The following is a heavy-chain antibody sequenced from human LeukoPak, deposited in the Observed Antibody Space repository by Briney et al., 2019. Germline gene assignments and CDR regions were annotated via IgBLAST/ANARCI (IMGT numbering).Heavy chain of an antibody. D-gene: IGHD6-13*01. V-gene: IGHV3-23*01. Sequence: PGGSLRLSCAASGFTFSSYAMSWVRQAPGKGLEWVSAISGSGGSTYYADSVKGRFTISRDNSKNTLYLQMNSLRAEDTAVYYCAKGSSSWYGRPSDYWGQGTLVTVSS. CDR2: ISGSGGST. J-gene: IGHJ4*02. CDR1: GFTFSSYA. CDR3: AKGSSSWYGRPSDY.